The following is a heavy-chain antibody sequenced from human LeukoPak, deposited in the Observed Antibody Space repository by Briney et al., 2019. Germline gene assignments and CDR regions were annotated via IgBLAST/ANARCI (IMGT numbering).Heavy chain of an antibody. J-gene: IGHJ4*02. CDR2: IDYSGRT. CDR3: SRGTDAYRGGNY. D-gene: IGHD5-24*01. CDR1: GDSIDSVSYY. Sequence: PSETLSLTCSVSGDSIDSVSYYWGWIRQAPGKGPEWIASIDYSGRTFYNPSLRSRVTISVDTSNNDFSLSLTSVTAADTAVYFCSRGTDAYRGGNYWGQGTLVTVSS. V-gene: IGHV4-39*02.